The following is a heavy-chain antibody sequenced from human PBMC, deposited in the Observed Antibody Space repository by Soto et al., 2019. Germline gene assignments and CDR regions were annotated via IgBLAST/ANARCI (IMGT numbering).Heavy chain of an antibody. CDR3: AEGASDGRGADCRA. CDR2: ISGSGTIT. J-gene: IGHJ5*02. D-gene: IGHD1-26*01. V-gene: IGHV3-23*01. CDR1: GFPFSSRA. Sequence: EVQLLESGGGLVQPGGSLRLSCAASGFPFSSRAMSWVRQAPGKGLEWVSAISGSGTITYYADSVTGRFTTSRDTSKNARYLQMNSLRADGTAGYHCAEGASDGRGADCRAWGQGTMATV.